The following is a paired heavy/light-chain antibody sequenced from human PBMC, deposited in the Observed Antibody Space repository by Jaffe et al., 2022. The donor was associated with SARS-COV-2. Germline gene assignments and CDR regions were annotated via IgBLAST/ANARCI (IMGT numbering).Heavy chain of an antibody. CDR1: GGSIKSGGYH. CDR3: ARDTDASGTGFFDL. Sequence: QVQLQESGPGLVKPSQTLSLTCTVSGGSIKSGGYHWNWIRQHPGKGLEWIGYLYKIGNTQYNPSLKSRVSISADTSKNQFSLNLYSVTAADTAVYYCARDTDASGTGFFDLWGQGTLVTVSS. V-gene: IGHV4-31*03. J-gene: IGHJ4*02. CDR2: LYKIGNT. D-gene: IGHD3-10*01.
Light chain of an antibody. CDR1: QNILYSSNNKNY. CDR2: WAS. Sequence: DIVMTQSPDSLAVSLGERATINCKSSQNILYSSNNKNYLAWYQQKPGQSPSLLLYWASTRESGVPDRFSGSGSGTDFTLTISSLQAEDVAVYYCQQYYSRPFTFGQGTKLEIK. V-gene: IGKV4-1*01. J-gene: IGKJ2*01. CDR3: QQYYSRPFT.